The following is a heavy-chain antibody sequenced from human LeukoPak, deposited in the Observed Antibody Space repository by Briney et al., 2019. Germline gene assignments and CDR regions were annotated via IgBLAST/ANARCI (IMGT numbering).Heavy chain of an antibody. V-gene: IGHV1-46*01. J-gene: IGHJ4*02. D-gene: IGHD3-10*01. CDR1: GYTFTSYY. CDR3: ATGTGNFDY. CDR2: INPSGGNT. Sequence: GASVKVSCKASGYTFTSYYMHWVRQAPGQGLEWMGIINPSGGNTGYAQKFQGRVTMTRNTSISTAYMELSSLRSEDTAVYYCATGTGNFDYWGQGTLVTVSS.